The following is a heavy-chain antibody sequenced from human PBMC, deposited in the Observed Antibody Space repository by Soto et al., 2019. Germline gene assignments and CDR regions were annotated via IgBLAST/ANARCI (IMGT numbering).Heavy chain of an antibody. V-gene: IGHV4-31*03. Sequence: SETLSLTCSVSGYSITAGGYYWSWIRQHPGKGLEWIGSFYSSGSIIYNPSLKSRVSISGDTSRNQFSMTLTSVTAADTALYYCARMYSSGSGWFHPWGQGTLVTVS. CDR2: FYSSGSI. CDR1: GYSITAGGYY. J-gene: IGHJ5*02. D-gene: IGHD3-22*01. CDR3: ARMYSSGSGWFHP.